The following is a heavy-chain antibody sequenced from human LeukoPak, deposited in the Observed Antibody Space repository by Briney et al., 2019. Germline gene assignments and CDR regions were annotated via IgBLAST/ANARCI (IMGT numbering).Heavy chain of an antibody. D-gene: IGHD3-16*02. J-gene: IGHJ4*02. CDR2: IYYSGST. CDR3: ARDCAVGGYVWGSFRSGFDS. Sequence: SETLSLTCTVSGGSISSSSYYWGWIRQPPGKGLEWIGSIYYSGSTYYNPSLKSRVTISVDTSKNQFSLKLSSVTAADTAVYYCARDCAVGGYVWGSFRSGFDSWGQGTLVTVSS. CDR1: GGSISSSSYY. V-gene: IGHV4-39*07.